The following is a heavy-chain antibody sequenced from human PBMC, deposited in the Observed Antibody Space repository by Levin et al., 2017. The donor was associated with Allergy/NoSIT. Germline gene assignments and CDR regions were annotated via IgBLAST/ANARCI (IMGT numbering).Heavy chain of an antibody. CDR2: IWYDGSNK. V-gene: IGHV3-33*01. CDR1: GFTFSSYG. CDR3: ARGFQLRKGAFDI. D-gene: IGHD3-16*01. J-gene: IGHJ3*02. Sequence: AGGSLRLSCAASGFTFSSYGMHWVRQAPGKGLEWVAVIWYDGSNKYYADSVKGRFTISRDNSKNTLYLQMNSLRAEDTAVYYCARGFQLRKGAFDIWGQGTMVTVSS.